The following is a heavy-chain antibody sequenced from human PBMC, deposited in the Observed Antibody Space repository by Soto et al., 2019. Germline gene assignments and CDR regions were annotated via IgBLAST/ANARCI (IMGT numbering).Heavy chain of an antibody. CDR1: GFTFSSYG. J-gene: IGHJ4*02. V-gene: IGHV3-30*18. CDR3: AKHWEDWGIDY. CDR2: ISYDGSNK. Sequence: QVQLVESGGGVVQPGRSLRLSCAASGFTFSSYGMHWVRQAPGKGLEWVAVISYDGSNKYYADSVKGRFTISRDHSKNKLYLQMNGLRAEDTGVYYCAKHWEDWGIDYWGQGTLVTVSS. D-gene: IGHD7-27*01.